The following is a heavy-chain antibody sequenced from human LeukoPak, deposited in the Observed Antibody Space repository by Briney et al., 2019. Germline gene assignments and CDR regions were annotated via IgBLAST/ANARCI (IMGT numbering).Heavy chain of an antibody. CDR3: AREVPAAMSGFDI. V-gene: IGHV3-21*01. D-gene: IGHD2-2*01. CDR1: GFTFTTYT. CDR2: ISSSSDYI. Sequence: GGSLRLSCAASGFTFTTYTMNWVRQAPGKGLDWISSISSSSDYIYYADSVRGRFTVSRDNSKNSLFLQMNSLRAEDTAVYYCAREVPAAMSGFDIWGQGTMVTVSS. J-gene: IGHJ3*02.